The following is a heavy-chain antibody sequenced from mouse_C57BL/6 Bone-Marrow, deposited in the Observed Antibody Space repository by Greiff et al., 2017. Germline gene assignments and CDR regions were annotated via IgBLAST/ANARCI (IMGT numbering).Heavy chain of an antibody. CDR2: ISSGSSTI. J-gene: IGHJ1*03. V-gene: IGHV5-17*01. Sequence: EVQGVESGGGLVKPGGSLKLSCAASGFTFSDYGMHWVRQAPEKGLEWVAYISSGSSTIYYADTVKGRFTISRDNAKNTLFLQMTSMRSEDTAMYYCERGTVVATFYWYFDVWGTGTTVTVSS. CDR3: ERGTVVATFYWYFDV. CDR1: GFTFSDYG. D-gene: IGHD1-1*01.